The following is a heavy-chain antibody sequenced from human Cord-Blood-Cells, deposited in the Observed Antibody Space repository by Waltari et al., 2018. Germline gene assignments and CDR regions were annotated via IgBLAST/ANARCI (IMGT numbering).Heavy chain of an antibody. J-gene: IGHJ2*01. D-gene: IGHD2-15*01. CDR2: INHSGST. Sequence: QVQLQQWGAGLLKPSETLSLTCAVYGGSFSGYYWSWIRQPPGKGLEWIGEINHSGSTNYNPSLKSRVTISVDTSNNQFSLKLSSVTAADTAVYYCARGRWDIVVVVAALWYFDLWGRGTLVTVSS. CDR1: GGSFSGYY. CDR3: ARGRWDIVVVVAALWYFDL. V-gene: IGHV4-34*01.